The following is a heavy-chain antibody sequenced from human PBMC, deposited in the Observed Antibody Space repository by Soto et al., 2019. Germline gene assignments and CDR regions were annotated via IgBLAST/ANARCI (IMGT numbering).Heavy chain of an antibody. CDR2: INPKNGDT. D-gene: IGHD1-26*01. V-gene: IGHV1-2*02. CDR1: GYTLTDYY. Sequence: ASVKVSCKASGYTLTDYYMHWVRQAPGQGLEWMGWINPKNGDTNSAQKFRGRVTMTRDTSISTAYLELSSLRFDDTAVYYCARSTGSYSYYGMDVWGQGXTVTVSS. CDR3: ARSTGSYSYYGMDV. J-gene: IGHJ6*02.